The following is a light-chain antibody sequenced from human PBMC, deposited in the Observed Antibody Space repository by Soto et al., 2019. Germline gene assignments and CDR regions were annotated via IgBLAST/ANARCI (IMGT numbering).Light chain of an antibody. V-gene: IGKV1-5*01. CDR3: QQYGTYLWT. CDR2: DAS. CDR1: QSISSW. J-gene: IGKJ1*01. Sequence: DIQMTQSPSTXSASVGDRVTITCRASQSISSWLAWFQQKPGKAPKLLMYDASRLESGVPSRFSGSGSGTEFTLTISSLQPDDFATYYCQQYGTYLWTFGQGTKVDIK.